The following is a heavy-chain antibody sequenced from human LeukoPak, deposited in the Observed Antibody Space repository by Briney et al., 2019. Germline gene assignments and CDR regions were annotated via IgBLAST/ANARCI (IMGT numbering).Heavy chain of an antibody. Sequence: GGSLRLSCAASGFTFDDYAMHWVRQAPGKGLEWVSGISWNSGSIGYADSVKGRFTISRDNAKNSLYLQMNSLRAEDMALYYCAKGAGGSSSDFDIWGQGTMVTVSS. CDR1: GFTFDDYA. CDR2: ISWNSGSI. CDR3: AKGAGGSSSDFDI. V-gene: IGHV3-9*03. D-gene: IGHD6-6*01. J-gene: IGHJ3*02.